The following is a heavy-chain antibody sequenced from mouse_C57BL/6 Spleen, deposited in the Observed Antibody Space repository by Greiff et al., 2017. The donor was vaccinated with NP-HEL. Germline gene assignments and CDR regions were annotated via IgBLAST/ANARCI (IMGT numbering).Heavy chain of an antibody. Sequence: VMLVESGPGLVAPSQSLSITCTVSGFSLTSYGVDWVRQSPGKGLEWLGVIWGVGSTNYNSALKSRLSISKDNSKSQVFLKMNSLQTDDTAMYYCARITTVADYWGQGTSVTVSS. CDR1: GFSLTSYG. D-gene: IGHD1-1*01. V-gene: IGHV2-6*01. J-gene: IGHJ4*01. CDR2: IWGVGST. CDR3: ARITTVADY.